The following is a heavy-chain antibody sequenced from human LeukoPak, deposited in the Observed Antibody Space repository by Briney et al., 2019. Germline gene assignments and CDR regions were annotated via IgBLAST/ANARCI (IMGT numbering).Heavy chain of an antibody. Sequence: PSQTLPLTCAVSGGSISSGGYSWSWIRQPPGKGLEWIGYIYHSGSTYYNPSLKSRVTISVDRSKNQFSLKLSSVTAADTAVYYCARGVYYDYVWGSYRSSVAVYYFDYWGQGTLVTVSS. CDR2: IYHSGST. J-gene: IGHJ4*02. CDR1: GGSISSGGYS. CDR3: ARGVYYDYVWGSYRSSVAVYYFDY. D-gene: IGHD3-16*02. V-gene: IGHV4-30-2*01.